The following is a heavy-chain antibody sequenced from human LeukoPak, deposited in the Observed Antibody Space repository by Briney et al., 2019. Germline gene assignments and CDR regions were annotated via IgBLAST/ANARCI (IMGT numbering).Heavy chain of an antibody. CDR1: GGTFSSYA. J-gene: IGHJ4*02. Sequence: GASVKVSCKASGGTFSSYAISWVRQAPGQGLEWMGGIIPIFGTANYAQKFQGRVTITTDESTSTAYMELSSLRSEDTAVYYCARGVTRAVAGQPCYFDYWGQGTLVTVSS. CDR2: IIPIFGTA. V-gene: IGHV1-69*05. D-gene: IGHD6-19*01. CDR3: ARGVTRAVAGQPCYFDY.